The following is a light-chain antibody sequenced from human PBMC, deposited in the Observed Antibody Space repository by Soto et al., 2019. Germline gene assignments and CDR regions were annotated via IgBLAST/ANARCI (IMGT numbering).Light chain of an antibody. V-gene: IGLV2-8*01. CDR1: SSDVGGYNF. J-gene: IGLJ1*01. CDR3: SSFTGTTTLDV. CDR2: EVN. Sequence: QSVLTQPPSASGSPGQSVTISCTGTSSDVGGYNFVSWYQQHPGKAPKLMISEVNKRPSGVPDRFSGSKSGNTAFLTISGLQPEDEADYYCSSFTGTTTLDVFGTGTKVTVL.